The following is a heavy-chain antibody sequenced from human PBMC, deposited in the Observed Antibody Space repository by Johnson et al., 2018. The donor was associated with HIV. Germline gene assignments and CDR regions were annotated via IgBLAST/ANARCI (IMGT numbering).Heavy chain of an antibody. J-gene: IGHJ3*02. D-gene: IGHD1-26*01. Sequence: VQLVESGGGVVQPGRSLRLSCAASGFTFSSYWMGWVRQAPGKGLEWVANIKQDGSEKYYVDSLTGRFTISRDNAKNSLYLQMNSLRAEDTAVYYCATFGGGSFHAFDIWGQGTMVTVSS. CDR1: GFTFSSYW. CDR3: ATFGGGSFHAFDI. CDR2: IKQDGSEK. V-gene: IGHV3-7*05.